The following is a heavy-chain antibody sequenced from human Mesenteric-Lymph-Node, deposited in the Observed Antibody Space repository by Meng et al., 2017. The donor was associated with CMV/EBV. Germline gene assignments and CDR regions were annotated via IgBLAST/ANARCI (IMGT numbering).Heavy chain of an antibody. CDR1: GGSISSGSYF. V-gene: IGHV4-61*02. Sequence: CTGSGGSISSGSYFWSWIRQPAGKGLEWIGRIYTSGSTHYNPSLKSRLTISLDTSKNQFSLKLNSVTAADTAVYYCARENTGWRPPDYWGQGTLVTVSS. CDR3: ARENTGWRPPDY. CDR2: IYTSGST. J-gene: IGHJ4*02. D-gene: IGHD6-19*01.